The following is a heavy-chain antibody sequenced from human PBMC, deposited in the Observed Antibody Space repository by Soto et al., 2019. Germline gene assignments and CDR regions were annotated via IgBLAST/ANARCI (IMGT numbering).Heavy chain of an antibody. D-gene: IGHD2-15*01. CDR3: AKDLIIAATPGGYYFDY. J-gene: IGHJ4*02. Sequence: QVQLVESGGGVVQPGRSLRLSCAASGFTFSSYGMHWVRQAPGKGLEWVAVISYDGSNKYYADSVKGRFTISRDNSKNTLYLQMNSLRADDTAVYYCAKDLIIAATPGGYYFDYWGQGTLVTVSS. CDR1: GFTFSSYG. CDR2: ISYDGSNK. V-gene: IGHV3-30*18.